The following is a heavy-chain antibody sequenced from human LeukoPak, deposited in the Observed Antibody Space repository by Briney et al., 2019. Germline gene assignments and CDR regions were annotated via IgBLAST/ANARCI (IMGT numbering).Heavy chain of an antibody. CDR2: IVVGSGNT. CDR3: AASPYYYDSSGYSY. V-gene: IGHV1-58*02. CDR1: GFTFTSSA. J-gene: IGHJ4*02. Sequence: SVKVSCKPSGFTFTSSAMQWVRQARGQRLEWIGWIVVGSGNTNYAQKFQERVTITRDMSTSTAYVELSSLRSEDTAVYYCAASPYYYDSSGYSYWGQGTLVTVSS. D-gene: IGHD3-22*01.